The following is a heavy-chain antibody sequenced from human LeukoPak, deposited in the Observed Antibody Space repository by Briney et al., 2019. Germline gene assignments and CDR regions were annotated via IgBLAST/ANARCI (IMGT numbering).Heavy chain of an antibody. V-gene: IGHV1-18*01. CDR3: ARVRTSPLRFCSSPSCHLDY. D-gene: IGHD2-2*01. Sequence: GASVKVSCKASGYTFTSYGISWVRQAPGQGLEWMGWISAYNGNTNYAQKLQGRVTMTTDTSTSTAYMELRSLRSDDTAVYYCARVRTSPLRFCSSPSCHLDYWGQGTLVTVSS. J-gene: IGHJ4*02. CDR1: GYTFTSYG. CDR2: ISAYNGNT.